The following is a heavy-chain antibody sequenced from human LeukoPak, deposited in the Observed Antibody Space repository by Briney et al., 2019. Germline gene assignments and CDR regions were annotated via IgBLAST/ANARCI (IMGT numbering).Heavy chain of an antibody. CDR1: GFTFSSYG. CDR2: ISYDGSNK. D-gene: IGHD5-24*01. J-gene: IGHJ3*02. CDR3: AKDIGDGYNPPGAFDI. Sequence: GGSLRLSCAASGFTFSSYGMHWVRQAPGKGLEWVAVISYDGSNKYYADSVKGRFTISRDNAKNSLYLQMNSLRAEDTALYYCAKDIGDGYNPPGAFDIWGQGTMVTVSS. V-gene: IGHV3-30*18.